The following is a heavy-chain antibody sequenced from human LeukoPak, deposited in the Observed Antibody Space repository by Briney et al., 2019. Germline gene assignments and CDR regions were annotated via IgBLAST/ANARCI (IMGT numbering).Heavy chain of an antibody. CDR2: IYYSGST. J-gene: IGHJ4*02. CDR3: ARDPVVYSYGYG. CDR1: GGSVSSGSYY. Sequence: SETLSLTCTVSGGSVSSGSYYWSWIRQPPGTGLEWIGYIYYSGSTNYNPSLKSRVTISVDTSKNQFSLKLSSVTAVDTAVYYCARDPVVYSYGYGWGQGTLVTVSS. V-gene: IGHV4-61*01. D-gene: IGHD5-18*01.